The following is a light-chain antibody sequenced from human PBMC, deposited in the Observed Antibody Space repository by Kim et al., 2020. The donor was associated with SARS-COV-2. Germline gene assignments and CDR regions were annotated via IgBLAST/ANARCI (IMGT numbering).Light chain of an antibody. CDR3: QQYNLWYT. J-gene: IGKJ2*01. Sequence: EIVMTQSPAPLSVSPGERATLSCRASQSVSSNLAWYQQKPGQAPSLLIYDASTRATGIPARFSGSGSGTEFTLTISSLQSEDFAVYYCQQYNLWYTFGQGTKLEI. CDR2: DAS. V-gene: IGKV3-15*01. CDR1: QSVSSN.